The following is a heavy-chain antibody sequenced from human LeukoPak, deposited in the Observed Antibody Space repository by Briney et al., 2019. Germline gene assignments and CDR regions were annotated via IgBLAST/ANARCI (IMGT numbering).Heavy chain of an antibody. CDR3: ERGGTTAASWFDP. J-gene: IGHJ5*02. Sequence: HPGGSLRLSCAASGFTFNKYWMHWVRQAPGKGLEWISRIDSEGDSASYADSVEGRFTISRDNAKYMLYLQVSSLRAEDTAVYYCERGGTTAASWFDPWGQGTLVSVSS. CDR1: GFTFNKYW. V-gene: IGHV3-74*01. D-gene: IGHD2/OR15-2a*01. CDR2: IDSEGDSA.